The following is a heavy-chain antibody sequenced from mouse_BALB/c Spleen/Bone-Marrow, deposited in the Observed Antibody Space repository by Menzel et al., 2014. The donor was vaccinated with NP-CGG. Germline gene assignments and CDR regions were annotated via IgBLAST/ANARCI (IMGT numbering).Heavy chain of an antibody. CDR3: AIYYYGSSFNS. J-gene: IGHJ2*01. Sequence: VQLQQSGAELVKPGASVKLSCTASGFNIKDTYMHWVKQRPEQGLEWIGRIDPANGNTKYDPKFQGKATITADTSSXTASLQLRSLTSEATAVYYCAIYYYGSSFNSWGQGPPLPFSS. CDR2: IDPANGNT. D-gene: IGHD1-1*01. V-gene: IGHV14-3*02. CDR1: GFNIKDTY.